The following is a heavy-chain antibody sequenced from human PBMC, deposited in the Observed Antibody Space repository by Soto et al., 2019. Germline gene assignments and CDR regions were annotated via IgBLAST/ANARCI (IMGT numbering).Heavy chain of an antibody. CDR3: ARGVRLSDPIDL. V-gene: IGHV4-61*08. D-gene: IGHD2-21*02. J-gene: IGHJ5*02. CDR1: GGSISSGDYY. CDR2: IYYGGST. Sequence: SETLSLTCTVSGGSISSGDYYWSWIRQPPGKGLEWIGYIYYGGSTHYNPSLKSRVTISVDTSKNQFSLKLSSVTAADTAVYYCARGVRLSDPIDLWGQGTLVTVSS.